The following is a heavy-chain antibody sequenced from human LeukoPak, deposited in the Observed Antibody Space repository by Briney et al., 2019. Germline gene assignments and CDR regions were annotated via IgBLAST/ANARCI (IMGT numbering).Heavy chain of an antibody. Sequence: PSETLSLTCIVSGGSISSYYWSWIRQPPGKGLEWIGYIYYSGSTNYNPSLKSRVTITVATSKNQFSLKLSSVTAADTAVYYCARSGYSYGADAFDIWGQGTMVTVSS. V-gene: IGHV4-59*01. CDR2: IYYSGST. CDR3: ARSGYSYGADAFDI. CDR1: GGSISSYY. D-gene: IGHD5-18*01. J-gene: IGHJ3*02.